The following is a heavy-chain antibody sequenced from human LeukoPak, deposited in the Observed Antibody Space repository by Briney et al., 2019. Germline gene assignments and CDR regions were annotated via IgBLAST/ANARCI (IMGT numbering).Heavy chain of an antibody. CDR3: ASGQQLGY. D-gene: IGHD6-6*01. CDR2: IKQDGSEK. CDR1: GFTFSNYW. J-gene: IGHJ4*02. Sequence: PGGSLGLSCAASGFTFSNYWMSWVRQAPGKGPEWVANIKQDGSEKYYVDSVKGRFTISRDNAKNSLYLQMNSLRAEDTAVYYCASGQQLGYWGQGTLVTVSS. V-gene: IGHV3-7*01.